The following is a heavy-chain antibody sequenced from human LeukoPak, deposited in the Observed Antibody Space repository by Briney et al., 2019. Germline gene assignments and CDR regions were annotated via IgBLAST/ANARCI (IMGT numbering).Heavy chain of an antibody. V-gene: IGHV1-3*01. D-gene: IGHD1-26*01. CDR1: GYTFTSYA. J-gene: IGHJ5*02. CDR2: INAGNDNT. Sequence: ASVKVSFKSSGYTFTSYAMHWLRQATGQRLEWMGCINAGNDNTKYSEKFQGRVTITRNTSASKAYIELSNLTYEDTDGYYCPREVVVGGGKWCDVWGQGSLVTVSS. CDR3: PREVVVGGGKWCDV.